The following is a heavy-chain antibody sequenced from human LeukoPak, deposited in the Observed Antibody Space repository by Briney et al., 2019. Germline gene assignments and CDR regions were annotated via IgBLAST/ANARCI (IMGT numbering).Heavy chain of an antibody. CDR2: ISRSGTST. V-gene: IGHV3-23*01. J-gene: IGHJ4*02. CDR3: AKDISFVRSNSHFDY. Sequence: RSGGSLRLSCAASGFTFSSYAMNWVRQAPGKGLEWVSAISRSGTSTYYADSVKGRFTISRDNSKNTLYLQMNSLSAEDTAVYYCAKDISFVRSNSHFDYWGQGTLVTVSS. CDR1: GFTFSSYA. D-gene: IGHD6-13*01.